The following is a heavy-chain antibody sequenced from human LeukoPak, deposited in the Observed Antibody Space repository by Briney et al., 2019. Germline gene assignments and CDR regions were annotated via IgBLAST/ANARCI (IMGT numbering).Heavy chain of an antibody. CDR3: ARGGSSWSPFDY. D-gene: IGHD6-13*01. CDR2: IYTSGST. V-gene: IGHV4-4*07. J-gene: IGHJ4*02. CDR1: GGSISSYY. Sequence: SETLSLTSTVSGGSISSYYWSWIRQPAGKGLEWIGRIYTSGSTNYNPSLKSRVTMSVDTSKNQFSLKLSSVTAADTAVYYCARGGSSWSPFDYWGQGTLVTVSS.